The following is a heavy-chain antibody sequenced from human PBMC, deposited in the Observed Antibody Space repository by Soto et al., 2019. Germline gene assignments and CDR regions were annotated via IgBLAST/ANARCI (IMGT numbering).Heavy chain of an antibody. CDR2: ISAYNGNT. J-gene: IGHJ2*01. V-gene: IGHV1-18*04. D-gene: IGHD3-10*01. CDR3: ARDMLLWFGELGGYFDL. Sequence: WASVKVSCKSSGYTFTSYGISWVRQAPGQGLEWMGWISAYNGNTNYAQKLQGRVTMTTDTSTSTAYMELRSLRSDDTAVYYCARDMLLWFGELGGYFDLWGRGTLVTVSS. CDR1: GYTFTSYG.